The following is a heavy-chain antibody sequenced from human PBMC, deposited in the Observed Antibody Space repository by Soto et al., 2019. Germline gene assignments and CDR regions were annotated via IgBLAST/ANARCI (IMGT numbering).Heavy chain of an antibody. CDR2: IYYSGST. V-gene: IGHV4-61*01. J-gene: IGHJ6*02. CDR1: GGSVSSGSYY. CDR3: ARGRLWFGESLDYYYYGMDV. Sequence: PSETLSLTCTVSGGSVSSGSYYWSWIRQPPGKGLEWIGYIYYSGSTNYNPSLKSRVTISVDTSKNQFSLKLSSVTAADTAVYYCARGRLWFGESLDYYYYGMDVWGQGTTVTVSS. D-gene: IGHD3-10*01.